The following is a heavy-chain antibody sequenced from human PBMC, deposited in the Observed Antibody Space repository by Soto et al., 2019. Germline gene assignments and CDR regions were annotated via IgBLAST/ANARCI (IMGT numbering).Heavy chain of an antibody. CDR3: GKGHRDALVEATTGGGYFDL. J-gene: IGHJ2*01. CDR2: ISYDGSNK. D-gene: IGHD1-26*01. Sequence: QVQLVESGGGVVQPGRSLRLSCAASGFTFSSYGMHWVRQAPGKGLEWVAVISYDGSNKYYADSVKGRFTISRDNTKNTMYLQMNSPRADDTAVYYCGKGHRDALVEATTGGGYFDLWGGGTLVTVSS. V-gene: IGHV3-30*18. CDR1: GFTFSSYG.